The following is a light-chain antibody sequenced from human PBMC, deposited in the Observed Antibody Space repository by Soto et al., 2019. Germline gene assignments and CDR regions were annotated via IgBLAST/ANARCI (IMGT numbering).Light chain of an antibody. Sequence: EVVLTQSPATLSLSTGESANLSCRTSQSVSRTLAWYQQKSGQAPRLLIYDASNRATGIPTRFSGSGSGTDFTLTISSLEHEDFAVYYCQQRYNWPQTFGQGTKVEIK. V-gene: IGKV3-11*01. CDR3: QQRYNWPQT. CDR1: QSVSRT. CDR2: DAS. J-gene: IGKJ1*01.